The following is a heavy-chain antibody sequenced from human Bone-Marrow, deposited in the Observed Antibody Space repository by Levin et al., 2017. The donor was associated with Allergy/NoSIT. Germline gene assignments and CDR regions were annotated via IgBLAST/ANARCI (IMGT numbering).Heavy chain of an antibody. CDR2: MWFDGSNK. J-gene: IGHJ4*02. Sequence: GGSLRLSCAASGFTFSSYGMHWVRQAPGKGLEWVAYMWFDGSNKHYGDSVKGRFTISRDNSKNTLFLHMSSLRAEDTAVYYCAGEFQEYYSDYWGQGTLVTVSS. V-gene: IGHV3-33*01. CDR3: AGEFQEYYSDY. CDR1: GFTFSSYG.